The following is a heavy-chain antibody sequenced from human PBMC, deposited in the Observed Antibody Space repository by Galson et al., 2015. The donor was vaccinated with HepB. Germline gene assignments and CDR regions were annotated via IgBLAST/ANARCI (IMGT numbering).Heavy chain of an antibody. CDR2: ISYDGSNK. D-gene: IGHD6-19*01. CDR3: VFNGVGVRVEQWLVLWY. Sequence: SLRLSCAASGYTFSSYAMHWVRQAPGKGLEWVAVISYDGSNKYYADSVKGRFTISRDNSKNTLYLQMNSLRAEDTAVYYCVFNGVGVRVEQWLVLWYWGQGTLVTVSS. J-gene: IGHJ4*02. V-gene: IGHV3-30-3*02. CDR1: GYTFSSYA.